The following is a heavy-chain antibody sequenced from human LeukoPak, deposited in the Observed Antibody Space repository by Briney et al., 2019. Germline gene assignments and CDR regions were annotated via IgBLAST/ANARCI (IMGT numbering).Heavy chain of an antibody. CDR3: AKAVTMIVVVSYFDY. Sequence: GGSLRLSCAASDFTVSSNYLSWVRQAPGKGLEWVSAISGSGGSTYYADSVKGRFTISRDNSKNTLYLQMNSLRAEDTAVYYCAKAVTMIVVVSYFDYWGQGTLVTVSS. CDR2: ISGSGGST. CDR1: DFTVSSNY. D-gene: IGHD3-22*01. J-gene: IGHJ4*02. V-gene: IGHV3-23*01.